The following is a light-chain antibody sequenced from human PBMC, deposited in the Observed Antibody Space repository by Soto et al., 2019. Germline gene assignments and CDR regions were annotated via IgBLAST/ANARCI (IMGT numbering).Light chain of an antibody. J-gene: IGKJ1*01. CDR1: QTVSNKY. CDR2: GAS. CDR3: QQYGSSGT. V-gene: IGKV3-20*01. Sequence: DIQMTQSPSTLSPSLGERLTLSCRASQTVSNKYLAWYQQTPGQAPRLLIYGASNRATGIPDRFSGSGSGTDFTLTISRLEPEDFAVYYCQQYGSSGTFGQGTKVDI.